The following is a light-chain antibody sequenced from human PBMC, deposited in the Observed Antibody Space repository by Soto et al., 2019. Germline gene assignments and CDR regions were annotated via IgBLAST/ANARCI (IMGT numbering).Light chain of an antibody. CDR2: EVS. CDR1: SSDVGGYNS. V-gene: IGLV2-8*01. Sequence: QSALTQPPSASGSPGQSVTIPCTGTSSDVGGYNSVSWYQQHPGKVPKLMIYEVSKRPSGVPDRFSGSESVNTASLTVSGLQAEDEADYYCSSYAGSNNLVFGGGTKVTVL. J-gene: IGLJ2*01. CDR3: SSYAGSNNLV.